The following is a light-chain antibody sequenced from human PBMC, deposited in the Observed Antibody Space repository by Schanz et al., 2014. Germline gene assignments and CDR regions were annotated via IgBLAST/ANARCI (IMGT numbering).Light chain of an antibody. CDR1: SSDIGSYAL. CDR2: DVT. J-gene: IGLJ2*01. Sequence: QSALTQPASVSGSPGQSITISCSGSSSDIGSYALVSWYQHHPGKAPKLMIYDVTYRPSGVSNRFSGSKSGNTASLTISGLLAEDEADYYCSSYRSSNTVVFGGGTKLTVL. CDR3: SSYRSSNTVV. V-gene: IGLV2-14*02.